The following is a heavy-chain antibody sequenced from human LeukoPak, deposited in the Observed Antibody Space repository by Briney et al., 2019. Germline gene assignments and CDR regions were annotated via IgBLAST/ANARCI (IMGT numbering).Heavy chain of an antibody. V-gene: IGHV1-46*01. D-gene: IGHD3-22*01. CDR3: ARGPYYYDSPTGWFDP. CDR1: GYTFTSYY. J-gene: IGHJ5*02. CDR2: INPSGGST. Sequence: EASVKVSCKASGYTFTSYYMHWVRQAPGQGLEWMGIINPSGGSTSYAQKFQGRVTMTRDTSTSTVYMELSSPRSEDTAVYYCARGPYYYDSPTGWFDPWGQGTLVTVSS.